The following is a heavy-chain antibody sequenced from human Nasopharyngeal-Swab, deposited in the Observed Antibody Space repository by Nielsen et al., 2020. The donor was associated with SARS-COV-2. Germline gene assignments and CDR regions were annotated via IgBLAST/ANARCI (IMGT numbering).Heavy chain of an antibody. CDR3: TRAGSFRHDY. J-gene: IGHJ4*02. D-gene: IGHD6-13*01. CDR2: TWYDGTNK. V-gene: IGHV3-33*01. Sequence: SLKISGTASGFTFSSYGMHWVRQAPGKGLEWVAITWYDGTNKHYADSVKGRFTISRDNSKNTLYLQMNSLRAEDTAVYYCTRAGSFRHDYWGQGTLVTVSS. CDR1: GFTFSSYG.